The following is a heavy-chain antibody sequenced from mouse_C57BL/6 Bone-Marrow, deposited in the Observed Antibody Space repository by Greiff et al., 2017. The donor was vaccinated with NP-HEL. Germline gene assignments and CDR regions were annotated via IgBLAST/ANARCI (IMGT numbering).Heavy chain of an antibody. D-gene: IGHD1-1*01. Sequence: QVQLQQPGAELVMPGASVKLSCKASGYTFTSYWMHWVKQRPGQGLEWIGEIDPSDSYTNYNQKFKGKSTLTVDKSSSTAYMQLSSLTSEDSAVYYCARGYYGSSLDYWGQGTTLTVSS. CDR1: GYTFTSYW. CDR2: IDPSDSYT. J-gene: IGHJ2*01. CDR3: ARGYYGSSLDY. V-gene: IGHV1-69*01.